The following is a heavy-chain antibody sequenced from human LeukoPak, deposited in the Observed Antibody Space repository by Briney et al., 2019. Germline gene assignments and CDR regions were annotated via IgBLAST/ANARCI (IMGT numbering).Heavy chain of an antibody. V-gene: IGHV3-23*01. CDR3: AKDEHDFWSGYYYYYMDV. Sequence: SGGSLRLSCAASGFTFSIYWMTWVRQAPGKGLEWVSAISGSGGSTYYADSVKGRFTISRDNSKNTLYLQMNSLRAEDTAVYYCAKDEHDFWSGYYYYYMDVWGKGTTVTVSS. D-gene: IGHD3-3*01. J-gene: IGHJ6*03. CDR2: ISGSGGST. CDR1: GFTFSIYW.